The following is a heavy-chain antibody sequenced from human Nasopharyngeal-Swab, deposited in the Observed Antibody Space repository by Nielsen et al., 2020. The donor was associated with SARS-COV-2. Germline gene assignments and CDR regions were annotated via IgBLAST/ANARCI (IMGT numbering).Heavy chain of an antibody. V-gene: IGHV4-34*01. J-gene: IGHJ6*03. D-gene: IGHD5-12*01. CDR3: ARGRHIVATILRYYYYMDV. Sequence: VRQMPGKELEWIGEINHSGSTNYNPSLKSRVTISVDTSKNQFSLKLSSVTAADTAVYYCARGRHIVATILRYYYYMDVWGKGTTVTVSS. CDR2: INHSGST.